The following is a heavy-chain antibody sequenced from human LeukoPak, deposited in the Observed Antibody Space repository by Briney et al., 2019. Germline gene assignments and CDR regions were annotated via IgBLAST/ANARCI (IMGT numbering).Heavy chain of an antibody. Sequence: GGSLRLSCAASGFTFSSYGMHWVRQAPGKGLEWVAFIRYDGSNKYYADSVKGRFTISRDNAKNSLYLQMNSLRAEDTAVYYCAREGITMVRGGGVSWFDPWGQGTLVTVSS. CDR2: IRYDGSNK. CDR1: GFTFSSYG. CDR3: AREGITMVRGGGVSWFDP. V-gene: IGHV3-30*02. J-gene: IGHJ5*02. D-gene: IGHD3-10*01.